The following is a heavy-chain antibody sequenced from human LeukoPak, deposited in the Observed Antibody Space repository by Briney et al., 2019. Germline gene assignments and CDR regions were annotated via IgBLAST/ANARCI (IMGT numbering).Heavy chain of an antibody. J-gene: IGHJ4*02. CDR1: GFIFSSYW. Sequence: GGSLRLSCAASGFIFSSYWMHWVRQAPGKGLVWVSRINTDGSSTSYADSVKGRFTISRDNAKNTLYLQMNSLRAEDTAVYYCAKAPAGYSSSQFDYWGQGTLVAVSS. D-gene: IGHD6-13*01. CDR2: INTDGSST. CDR3: AKAPAGYSSSQFDY. V-gene: IGHV3-74*01.